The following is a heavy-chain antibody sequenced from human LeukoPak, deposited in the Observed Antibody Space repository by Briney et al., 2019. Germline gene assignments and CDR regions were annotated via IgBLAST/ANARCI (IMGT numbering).Heavy chain of an antibody. CDR1: GGSISSYY. CDR3: ARHTSTRNFQH. V-gene: IGHV4-59*08. J-gene: IGHJ1*01. Sequence: SETLSLTCTVSGGSISSYYWSWIRQPPGKGLEWIGYIYYSGSTYYNPSLKSRVTISVDTSKNQFSLKLSSVTAADTAVYYCARHTSTRNFQHWGQGTLVTVSS. D-gene: IGHD2-2*01. CDR2: IYYSGST.